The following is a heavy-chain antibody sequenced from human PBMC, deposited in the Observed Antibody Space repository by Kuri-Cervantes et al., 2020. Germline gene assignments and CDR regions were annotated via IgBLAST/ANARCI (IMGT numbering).Heavy chain of an antibody. CDR1: GGSFSGNY. CDR3: ASWDSSSWYRYFDY. J-gene: IGHJ4*02. D-gene: IGHD6-13*01. CDR2: INHSGST. V-gene: IGHV4-34*01. Sequence: SETLSLTCAVYGGSFSGNYWSWIRQPPGKGLEWIGEINHSGSTNYNPSLKSRVTISVDTSKNQFSLKLSSVTAADTAVYYCASWDSSSWYRYFDYWGLGTLVTVSS.